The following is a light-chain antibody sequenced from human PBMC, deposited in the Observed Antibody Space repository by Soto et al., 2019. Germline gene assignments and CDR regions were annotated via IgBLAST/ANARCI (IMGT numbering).Light chain of an antibody. Sequence: QSVLTQPASVSGSPGQSIAIFCTGTSSDVGGYNYVSWYQQHPGKAPKLIIYDVTNRPSGVSNRFSGSKSGNTASLTISGLQAEDEADYYCSSYTSSSTYVFGTGTKVTVL. V-gene: IGLV2-14*01. CDR2: DVT. CDR3: SSYTSSSTYV. J-gene: IGLJ1*01. CDR1: SSDVGGYNY.